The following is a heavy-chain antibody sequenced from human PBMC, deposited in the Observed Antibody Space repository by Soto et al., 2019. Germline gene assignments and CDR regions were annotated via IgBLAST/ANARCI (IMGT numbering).Heavy chain of an antibody. D-gene: IGHD4-17*01. CDR3: ATMGTPVTGLYYFDY. CDR2: ISYSGTT. J-gene: IGHJ4*02. V-gene: IGHV4-30-4*01. CDR1: GGSISSSSCH. Sequence: SETLSLTCTVSGGSISSSSCHWSWIRQPPGKGLEWIGFISYSGTTHYSASLRSRVSISVDTSKNQFSLDLSPVTAADTAVYYCATMGTPVTGLYYFDYWGQGTLVTVSS.